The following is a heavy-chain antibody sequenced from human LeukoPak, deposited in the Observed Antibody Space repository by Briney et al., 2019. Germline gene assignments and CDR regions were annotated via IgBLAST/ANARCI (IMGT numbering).Heavy chain of an antibody. D-gene: IGHD3-22*01. V-gene: IGHV4-34*01. CDR3: TTGPDYYNSSSYYSHY. J-gene: IGHJ4*02. CDR2: INQSGSI. Sequence: SETLSLTCAVYGGSFSGSYWSWIRQPPGKGLEWIGEINQSGSIKYNPSLKSRVTISVDTSKNQFSLKLSSVTAADTAVYYCTTGPDYYNSSSYYSHYWGQGTLVTVSS. CDR1: GGSFSGSY.